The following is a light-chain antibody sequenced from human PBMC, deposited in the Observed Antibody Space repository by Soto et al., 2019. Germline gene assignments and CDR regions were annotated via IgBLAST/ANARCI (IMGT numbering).Light chain of an antibody. CDR2: GAS. V-gene: IGKV3-15*01. CDR1: QSVSGH. CDR3: QHYDNCPHT. J-gene: IGKJ2*01. Sequence: EIVMTQSPATLSVSPGERATLSCRASQSVSGHLAWYQQKPGQAPRLLIYGASTRATDIPARFSGSGSGTEFTLTVSSLQSEDFAVYYCQHYDNCPHTFGQGTKLDTK.